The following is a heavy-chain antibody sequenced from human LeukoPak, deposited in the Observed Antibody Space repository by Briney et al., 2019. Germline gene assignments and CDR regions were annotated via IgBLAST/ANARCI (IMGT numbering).Heavy chain of an antibody. CDR2: INPSGGST. CDR3: AREPPPSYSGGREYYFDY. J-gene: IGHJ4*02. Sequence: ASVKVSSKASGYTFTSYYIHLVRQAPGQGLEWMGIINPSGGSTSYAQKFRDRLTMTRDTSTSTLYMELSSLRSEDTAVYYCAREPPPSYSGGREYYFDYWGQGTLVTVSS. CDR1: GYTFTSYY. D-gene: IGHD1-26*01. V-gene: IGHV1-46*01.